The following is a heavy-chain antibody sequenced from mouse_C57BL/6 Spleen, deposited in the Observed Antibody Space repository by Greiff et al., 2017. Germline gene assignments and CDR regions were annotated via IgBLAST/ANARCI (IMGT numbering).Heavy chain of an antibody. CDR1: GYTFPAST. D-gene: IGHD1-1*01. CDR3: ARHEAPNYYGSSYGYFDV. Sequence: VQLQQSGAELVKPGASVKLSCKASGYTFPASTIPWLQPRSGHGLEWIGLFYPGRGSIQYNEKFQDKATLTADKSSSTVYMELSRLTSEDSAVYFCARHEAPNYYGSSYGYFDVWGTGTTVTVSS. CDR2: FYPGRGSI. V-gene: IGHV1-62-2*01. J-gene: IGHJ1*03.